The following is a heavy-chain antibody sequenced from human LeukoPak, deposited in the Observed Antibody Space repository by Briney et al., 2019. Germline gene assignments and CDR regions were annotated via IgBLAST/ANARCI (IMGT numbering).Heavy chain of an antibody. CDR3: ARGGTIFGVAPIDY. J-gene: IGHJ4*02. D-gene: IGHD3-3*01. CDR2: INPNSGDA. Sequence: ASVNVSCKASGCTFTGYHMHWVRQAPGQGLEWMGRINPNSGDANYAQKFQGRVTMTRDTSISTAYVELSRLRSDDTAVYYCARGGTIFGVAPIDYWGQGTLVTVSS. V-gene: IGHV1-2*06. CDR1: GCTFTGYH.